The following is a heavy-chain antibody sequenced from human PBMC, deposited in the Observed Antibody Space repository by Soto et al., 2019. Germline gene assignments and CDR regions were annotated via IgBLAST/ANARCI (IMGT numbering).Heavy chain of an antibody. V-gene: IGHV3-30-3*01. CDR1: GFILSTYA. CDR2: ISYDGNNK. CDR3: ARAGCDGGSCYTLVGLRYGMDV. D-gene: IGHD2-15*01. J-gene: IGHJ6*02. Sequence: QVQLVESGGGVVQPGRSLRLSCAASGFILSTYAMYWVRQAPGKGLEWVAVISYDGNNKYYSDSVKGRFTISRDNSKNTLYLQMNSLRAEDTAVYYCARAGCDGGSCYTLVGLRYGMDVSGQGTTVTVSS.